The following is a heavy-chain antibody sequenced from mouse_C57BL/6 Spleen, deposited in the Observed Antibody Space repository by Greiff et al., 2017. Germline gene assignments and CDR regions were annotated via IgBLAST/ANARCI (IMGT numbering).Heavy chain of an antibody. CDR3: ARDDYDGAWFAY. CDR1: GFTFSSYG. Sequence: EVQVVESGGDLVKPGGSLKLSCAASGFTFSSYGMSWVRQTPDKRLEWVATISSGGSYTYYPDSVKGRFTISRDNAKNTLYLQMSSLKSEDTAMYYCARDDYDGAWFAYWGQGTLVTVSA. J-gene: IGHJ3*01. V-gene: IGHV5-6*01. D-gene: IGHD2-4*01. CDR2: ISSGGSYT.